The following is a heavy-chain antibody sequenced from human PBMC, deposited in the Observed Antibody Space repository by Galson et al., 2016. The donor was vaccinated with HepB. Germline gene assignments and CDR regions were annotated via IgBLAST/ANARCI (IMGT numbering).Heavy chain of an antibody. CDR1: GYTFTNYW. J-gene: IGHJ4*02. V-gene: IGHV5-51*01. CDR2: VYPGDSDT. D-gene: IGHD6-19*01. Sequence: QSGAEVKKPGESLRVSCTGAGYTFTNYWVGWARQMPGKGLEWMAMVYPGDSDTRYSPAFQGQVTISADKYMSTAYLQWSSLKASDTAMYYCARRGIGVAGRGGIDYWGQGTLITVSS. CDR3: ARRGIGVAGRGGIDY.